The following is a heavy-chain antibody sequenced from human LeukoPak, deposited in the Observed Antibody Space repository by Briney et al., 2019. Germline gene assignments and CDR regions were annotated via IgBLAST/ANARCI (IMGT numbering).Heavy chain of an antibody. D-gene: IGHD5-18*01. J-gene: IGHJ3*02. CDR2: IYPGDSDT. V-gene: IGHV5-51*01. CDR3: ATALDTPMVTSVPHAFDI. CDR1: GYSFPSYW. Sequence: GESLKISCKGSGYSFPSYWIGWVRQMPGKGLEWMGIIYPGDSDTRYSPSFQGQVTISADKSISTAYLQWSSLKASDTAMYYCATALDTPMVTSVPHAFDIWGQGTMVTVSS.